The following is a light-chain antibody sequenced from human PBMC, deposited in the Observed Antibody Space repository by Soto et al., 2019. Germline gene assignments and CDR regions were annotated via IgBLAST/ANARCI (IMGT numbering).Light chain of an antibody. CDR3: LQTYSLPVA. CDR2: GAS. J-gene: IGKJ4*01. V-gene: IGKV1-39*01. Sequence: IQGTQSPSSLSASVGDRVTITCRASQSIGTHLNWYQQKPGTAPNLLIHGASILQGGVPSRFSGSGSWTDFTLTTSILQPEDSATYYCLQTYSLPVAFGGGTKVEI. CDR1: QSIGTH.